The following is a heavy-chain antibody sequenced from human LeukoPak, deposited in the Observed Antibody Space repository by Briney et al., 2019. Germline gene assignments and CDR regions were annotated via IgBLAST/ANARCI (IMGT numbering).Heavy chain of an antibody. CDR1: GFNFSSHA. V-gene: IGHV3-30-3*01. Sequence: GGSLRLSCIASGFNFSSHALHWVRQAPGKGLEWVAVISYDGSNKYYADSVKGRFTISRDNSKNTLYLQMNSLRAEDTAVYYCARYGGYSSSWYDYYYYYGMDVWGQGTTVTVSS. CDR2: ISYDGSNK. D-gene: IGHD6-13*01. CDR3: ARYGGYSSSWYDYYYYYGMDV. J-gene: IGHJ6*02.